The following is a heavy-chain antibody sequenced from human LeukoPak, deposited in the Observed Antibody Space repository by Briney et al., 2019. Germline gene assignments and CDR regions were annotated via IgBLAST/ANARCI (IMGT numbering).Heavy chain of an antibody. D-gene: IGHD6-13*01. J-gene: IGHJ5*02. CDR3: ARDGISSSWYIDWFDP. CDR1: GFTFSSYG. V-gene: IGHV3-33*01. Sequence: GGSLRLSCAASGFTFSSYGMHWVRQAPGKGLEWVAVIWYDGSNKYYADSVKGRFTISRDNSKSTLYLQMNSLRAEETAVYYCARDGISSSWYIDWFDPWGQGTLVTVSS. CDR2: IWYDGSNK.